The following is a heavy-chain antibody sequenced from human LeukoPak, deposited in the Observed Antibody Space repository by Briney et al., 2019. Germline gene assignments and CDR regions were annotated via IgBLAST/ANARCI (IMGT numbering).Heavy chain of an antibody. Sequence: SETLSLTCSVSGGSISSYYWSWIRQPPGKGLGWIGYIYYSGSTNYNPSLKSRVTISVDTSKKQFSLKLSSVTAADTAVYYCARELRRARDAFDIWGLGTMVTVSS. D-gene: IGHD4/OR15-4a*01. V-gene: IGHV4-59*01. J-gene: IGHJ3*02. CDR2: IYYSGST. CDR1: GGSISSYY. CDR3: ARELRRARDAFDI.